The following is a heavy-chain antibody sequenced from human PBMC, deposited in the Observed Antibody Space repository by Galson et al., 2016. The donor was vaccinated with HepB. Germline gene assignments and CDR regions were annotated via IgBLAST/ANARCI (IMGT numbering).Heavy chain of an antibody. CDR1: GFTFSSYH. CDR2: ITGDSNYI. CDR3: ARWRGSGEIWHIDY. Sequence: LRLSCAASGFTFSSYHMTWVRQAPGEGLEWVSSITGDSNYIRYAGSVRGRFTISRDNAKNSLYLQMNSLRAEDTAVYYCARWRGSGEIWHIDYWGQGTLATVSS. D-gene: IGHD2-15*01. V-gene: IGHV3-21*01. J-gene: IGHJ4*02.